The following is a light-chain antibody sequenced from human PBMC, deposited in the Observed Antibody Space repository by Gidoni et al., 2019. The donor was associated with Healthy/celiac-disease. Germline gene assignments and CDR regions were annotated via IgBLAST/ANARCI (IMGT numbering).Light chain of an antibody. J-gene: IGKJ4*01. V-gene: IGKV1-33*01. Sequence: DIQMTQSPSSLYASVGDRVTITCQASQDISNYLHWYQQKPGKAPKLLIYDASNLETGVPSRFSGSGSGTDFTFTISSLQPEDIATYYCQQYDNLPPLTFGGGTKVEIK. CDR3: QQYDNLPPLT. CDR1: QDISNY. CDR2: DAS.